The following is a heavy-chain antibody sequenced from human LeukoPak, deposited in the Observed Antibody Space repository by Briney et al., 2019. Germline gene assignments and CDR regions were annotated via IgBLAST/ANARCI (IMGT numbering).Heavy chain of an antibody. V-gene: IGHV7-4-1*04. Sequence: GASVKVSCKASGYTFNDYTMNWVRQAPGQGLEWMGWINTKTGNPTYAQGFTGRFVFSLDTSVSVAYLQINGLEADDTAMYYCARDHDFLSGHSRRDFDYWGQGTLVTVSS. CDR1: GYTFNDYT. J-gene: IGHJ4*02. CDR2: INTKTGNP. D-gene: IGHD3-3*01. CDR3: ARDHDFLSGHSRRDFDY.